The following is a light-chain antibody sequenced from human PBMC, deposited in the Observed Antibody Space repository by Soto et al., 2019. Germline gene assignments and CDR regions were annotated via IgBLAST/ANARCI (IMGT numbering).Light chain of an antibody. CDR1: QTISSW. CDR3: QLYNSYSEA. V-gene: IGKV1-5*03. CDR2: KAS. J-gene: IGKJ1*01. Sequence: IQMTQSLSTLSASVGDRVTVTCRASQTISSWLDWYQQKPGKAPKLLIYKASTLKSGVPSRFSGSGSGTEFTLTISSLQPDDFATYYCQLYNSYSEAFGQGAKV.